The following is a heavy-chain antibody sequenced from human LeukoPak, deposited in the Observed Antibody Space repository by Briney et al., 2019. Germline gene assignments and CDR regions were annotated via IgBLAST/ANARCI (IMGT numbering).Heavy chain of an antibody. V-gene: IGHV1-46*01. CDR1: GYNFASNY. Sequence: ASVKVSCKISGYNFASNYIHWVRQAPGQGLEWMGIISSSDGTTSYAQTFQGRVTMTRDMSTATVFMELRNLRSEDTAMYYCARDQRGSSSWESYFDHWGQGSLVTVSS. D-gene: IGHD6-13*01. CDR3: ARDQRGSSSWESYFDH. CDR2: ISSSDGTT. J-gene: IGHJ4*02.